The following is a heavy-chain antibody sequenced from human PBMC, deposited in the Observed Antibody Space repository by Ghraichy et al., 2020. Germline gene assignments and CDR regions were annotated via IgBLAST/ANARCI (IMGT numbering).Heavy chain of an antibody. Sequence: SETLSLTCAVYGGSFSGYYWSWIRQPPGKGLEWIGEINHSGSTNYNPSLKSRVTISVDTSKNQFSLKLSSVTAADTAVYYCARKTGYDFWSGYYGSGVPHNWFDPWGQGTLVTVSS. CDR1: GGSFSGYY. D-gene: IGHD3-3*01. V-gene: IGHV4-34*01. J-gene: IGHJ5*02. CDR3: ARKTGYDFWSGYYGSGVPHNWFDP. CDR2: INHSGST.